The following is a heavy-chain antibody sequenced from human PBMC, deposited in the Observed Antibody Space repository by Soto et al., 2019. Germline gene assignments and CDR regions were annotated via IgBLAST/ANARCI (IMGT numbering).Heavy chain of an antibody. V-gene: IGHV4-4*02. CDR3: ARDGGYCSGGSCHFYYYYGMDV. J-gene: IGHJ6*02. CDR1: GGSISSSNW. D-gene: IGHD2-15*01. Sequence: QVQLQESGPGLVKPSGTLSLTCAVSGGSISSSNWWSWVRQPPGKGLEWIGEIYHSGSTNYNPSLKSRVTISVDNSKIQFSLKLSSVTAADTAVYYCARDGGYCSGGSCHFYYYYGMDVWGQGTTVTVSS. CDR2: IYHSGST.